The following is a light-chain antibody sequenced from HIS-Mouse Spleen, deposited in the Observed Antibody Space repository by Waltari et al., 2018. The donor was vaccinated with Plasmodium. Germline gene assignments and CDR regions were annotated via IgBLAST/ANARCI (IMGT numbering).Light chain of an antibody. J-gene: IGKJ1*01. CDR2: DAS. CDR3: QQRSNWPPWT. CDR1: KSVSSY. Sequence: EIVLTQSPATLSLSPGERATLSCRASKSVSSYLAWYQQKPGQAPRLLIYDASNRATGIPDRFSGSGSGTDFTLTISSLEPEEFAVYYCQQRSNWPPWTFGQGTKVEIK. V-gene: IGKV3-11*01.